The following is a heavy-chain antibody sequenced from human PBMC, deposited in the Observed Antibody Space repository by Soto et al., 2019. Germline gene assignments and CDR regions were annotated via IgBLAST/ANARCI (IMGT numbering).Heavy chain of an antibody. CDR3: ARGSSALNYYYGMDV. D-gene: IGHD6-6*01. CDR1: GGTFNSYA. Sequence: SVRVSFKASGGTFNSYAINWVRHAPGQGLEWMGAIIPIFGTPNYAQKFQGRVTITADKSTSTAYTELSSLRSEDTAVYYCARGSSALNYYYGMDVWGQGTTVTVSS. J-gene: IGHJ6*02. V-gene: IGHV1-69*06. CDR2: IIPIFGTP.